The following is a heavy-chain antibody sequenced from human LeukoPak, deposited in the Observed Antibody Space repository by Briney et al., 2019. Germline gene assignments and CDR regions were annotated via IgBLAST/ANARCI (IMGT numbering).Heavy chain of an antibody. D-gene: IGHD3-9*01. J-gene: IGHJ4*02. CDR1: GFTFSNYA. V-gene: IGHV3-30*03. CDR3: AIRYSDY. Sequence: QPGRSLRLSCAASGFTFSNYAMHWVRQAPGKGLEWVAAISYDANTQHYADPVKGRFTISRDNAKNSLYLQMNGLRAEDTAVYYCAIRYSDYWGQGTLVTVSS. CDR2: ISYDANTQ.